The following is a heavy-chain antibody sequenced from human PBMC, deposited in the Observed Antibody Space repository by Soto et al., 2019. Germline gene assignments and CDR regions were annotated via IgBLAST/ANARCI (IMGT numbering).Heavy chain of an antibody. V-gene: IGHV4-4*02. CDR1: GGSISSSNW. D-gene: IGHD5-18*01. J-gene: IGHJ4*01. CDR3: ARAPLRGYSYGYFDC. Sequence: ASETQSLTCAVSGGSISSSNWWSWVRQPPGKGLEWIGYIYYSGSTNYNPSLKSRVTISVDTSKNQFSLRLSSVTAADTAVYYCARAPLRGYSYGYFDCWGHGTLVTVSS. CDR2: IYYSGST.